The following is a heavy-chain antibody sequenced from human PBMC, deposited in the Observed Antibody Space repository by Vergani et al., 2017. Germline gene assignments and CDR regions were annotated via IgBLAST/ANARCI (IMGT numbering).Heavy chain of an antibody. D-gene: IGHD5-18*01. CDR2: TYNSGST. CDR3: ARGGYNFGPPSNLFDP. J-gene: IGHJ5*02. CDR1: GDSLGRGSYY. Sequence: QVQLQESGPGLVTPSQTLSLTCTVSGDSLGRGSYYWSWIRQPAGKGLEWIGRTYNSGSTTYNPSLKSRVTISIDTSQNQFSLKLTSITAADTAVDYFARGGYNFGPPSNLFDPWGQGTLVTVSS. V-gene: IGHV4-61*02.